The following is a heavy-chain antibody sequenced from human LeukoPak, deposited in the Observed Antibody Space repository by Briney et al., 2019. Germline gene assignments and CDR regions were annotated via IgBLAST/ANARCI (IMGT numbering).Heavy chain of an antibody. Sequence: GGSLRLFCAASGFTFSSYAMSWVRQAPGKGLEWVSAISGSGGSTYYADSVKGRFTISRDNSKNTLYLQMNSLRAEDTAVYYCAYRKLYSSSWMGAFDIWGQGTMVTVSS. V-gene: IGHV3-23*01. CDR1: GFTFSSYA. CDR3: AYRKLYSSSWMGAFDI. J-gene: IGHJ3*02. D-gene: IGHD6-13*01. CDR2: ISGSGGST.